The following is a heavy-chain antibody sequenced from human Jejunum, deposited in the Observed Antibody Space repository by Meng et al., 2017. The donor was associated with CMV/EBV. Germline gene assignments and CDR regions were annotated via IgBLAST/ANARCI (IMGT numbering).Heavy chain of an antibody. J-gene: IGHJ4*02. CDR1: FTFSSYA. Sequence: FTFSSYALNWFRQAPGKRLQWVSSITDNGGSTWYADSVKGRFTISRDNSKNTLYLQMNSLRAEDTALYYCAKGTLGHCSGARCYPFDYWGQGTLVTVSS. V-gene: IGHV3-23*01. CDR2: ITDNGGST. CDR3: AKGTLGHCSGARCYPFDY. D-gene: IGHD2-15*01.